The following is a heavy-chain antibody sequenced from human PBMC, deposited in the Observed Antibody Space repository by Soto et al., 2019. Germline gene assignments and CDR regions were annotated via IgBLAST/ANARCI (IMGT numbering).Heavy chain of an antibody. J-gene: IGHJ4*02. V-gene: IGHV3-72*01. CDR1: GFTLSGHY. CDR2: SRNKDHSYTT. Sequence: GWSLRLSCSASGFTLSGHYMDWVRQAPGKGLEWVARSRNKDHSYTTEYAASVKGRFTISRDDSKNSLYLQMSSLTAEDTAVYYCARGHLAFDDWCQGNGVTVFS. CDR3: ARGHLAFDD.